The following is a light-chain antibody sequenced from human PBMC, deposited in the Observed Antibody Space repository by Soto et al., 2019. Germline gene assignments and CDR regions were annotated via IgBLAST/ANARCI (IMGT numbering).Light chain of an antibody. Sequence: VVLTQSPGTLSLSPGERATLSCRASQSISQSLAWYQQRPGQSPRLLIYDASRRATGIPDRFSGSGSGTDFTLTISRLDPEDFAVYYCQQYGSSPSFGQGTKVDIK. V-gene: IGKV3-20*01. CDR1: QSISQS. J-gene: IGKJ1*01. CDR3: QQYGSSPS. CDR2: DAS.